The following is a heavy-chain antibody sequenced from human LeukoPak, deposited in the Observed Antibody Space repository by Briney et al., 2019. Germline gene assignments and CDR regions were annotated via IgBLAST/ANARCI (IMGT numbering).Heavy chain of an antibody. V-gene: IGHV5-51*01. Sequence: GESLKISCKGSGYSFATYWIAWVRQMPGKGLEWMGIIYPGDSDTRYSPSFQGQVTISADKSISTAYLQWSSLEASDTAMYYCTRRMVSTEELDYWGQGTLVTVSS. CDR1: GYSFATYW. CDR3: TRRMVSTEELDY. CDR2: IYPGDSDT. D-gene: IGHD5/OR15-5a*01. J-gene: IGHJ4*02.